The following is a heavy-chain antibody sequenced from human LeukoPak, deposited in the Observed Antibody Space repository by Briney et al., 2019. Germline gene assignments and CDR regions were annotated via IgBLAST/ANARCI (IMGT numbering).Heavy chain of an antibody. V-gene: IGHV4-30-4*01. J-gene: IGHJ6*02. CDR2: IYYSGST. CDR1: GGSISSDDYY. Sequence: SETLFLTCTVSGGSISSDDYYWSWIRQPPGKGLEWIGYIYYSGSTYYNPSLKSRVTISVDTSKNQFSLKLSSVTAADTAVYYCAREAVDYGAVVYYYGMDVWGQGTTVTVSS. D-gene: IGHD4-17*01. CDR3: AREAVDYGAVVYYYGMDV.